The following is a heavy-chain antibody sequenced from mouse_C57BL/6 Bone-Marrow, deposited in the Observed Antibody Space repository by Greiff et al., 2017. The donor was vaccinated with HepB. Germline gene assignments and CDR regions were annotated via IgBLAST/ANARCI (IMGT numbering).Heavy chain of an antibody. D-gene: IGHD1-1*01. Sequence: QVQLQQPGAELVKPGASVKLSCKASGYTFTSYWMQWVKQRPGQGLEWIGEIDPSDSYTNYNQKFKGKATLTVDTSSSTAYMQLSSLTSEDSAVYYCARGRDYYEETYAMDYWGQGTSVTVSS. CDR3: ARGRDYYEETYAMDY. J-gene: IGHJ4*01. V-gene: IGHV1-50*01. CDR1: GYTFTSYW. CDR2: IDPSDSYT.